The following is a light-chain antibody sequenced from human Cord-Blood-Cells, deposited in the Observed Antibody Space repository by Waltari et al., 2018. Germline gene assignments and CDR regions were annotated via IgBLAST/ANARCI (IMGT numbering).Light chain of an antibody. V-gene: IGLV2-11*01. Sequence: QSALPQPRSASGSPGQSVTISCTGTSSDVGCYNYVSWDQQHPGKAPKLMIYDVSKRPSGVPDRFSGSKSGNTASLAISGLQAEDEADYYCCSYAGSHWVFGGGTKLTVL. J-gene: IGLJ3*02. CDR1: SSDVGCYNY. CDR2: DVS. CDR3: CSYAGSHWV.